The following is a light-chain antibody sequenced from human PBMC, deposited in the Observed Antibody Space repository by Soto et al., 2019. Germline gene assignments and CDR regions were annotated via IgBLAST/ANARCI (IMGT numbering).Light chain of an antibody. CDR3: QEYNSWPPRWT. V-gene: IGKV3-15*01. CDR1: QSVGSN. CDR2: GAS. Sequence: EIVMTQSPATLSVSPGERATLSCRDIQSVGSNLAWYQQKPGQTPRLLIYGASTKTTGLPARFSGSGSGTEFTLTISSLQSEDFAVYYCQEYNSWPPRWTFGQGTKVDIK. J-gene: IGKJ1*01.